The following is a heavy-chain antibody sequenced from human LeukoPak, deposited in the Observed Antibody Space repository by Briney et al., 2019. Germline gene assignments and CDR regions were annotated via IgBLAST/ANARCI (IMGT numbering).Heavy chain of an antibody. V-gene: IGHV1-18*01. CDR2: ISAYNGNT. J-gene: IGHJ5*02. CDR3: AKSGNYYGSGSPTWFDP. Sequence: GASVKVSCKASGYTFTSYGISWVRQAPGQGLEWMGWISAYNGNTNYAQKLQGRVTTTTDTSTSTAYMELRSLRSDDTAVYYCAKSGNYYGSGSPTWFDPWGQGTLVTVSS. D-gene: IGHD3-10*01. CDR1: GYTFTSYG.